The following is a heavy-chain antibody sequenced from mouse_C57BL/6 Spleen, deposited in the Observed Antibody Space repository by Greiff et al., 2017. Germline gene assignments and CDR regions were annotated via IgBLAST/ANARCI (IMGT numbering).Heavy chain of an antibody. J-gene: IGHJ1*03. D-gene: IGHD1-1*01. Sequence: QVQLQQPGAELVKPGASVKLSCKASGYTFTSYWMHWVKQRPGQGLEWIGMIHHNSGSTNYNEKFKSKATLTVDKSSSTAYMQLSSLTSEDSAVYYCAREGYGSSYEYFDVWGTGTTVTVSS. CDR3: AREGYGSSYEYFDV. CDR2: IHHNSGST. V-gene: IGHV1-64*01. CDR1: GYTFTSYW.